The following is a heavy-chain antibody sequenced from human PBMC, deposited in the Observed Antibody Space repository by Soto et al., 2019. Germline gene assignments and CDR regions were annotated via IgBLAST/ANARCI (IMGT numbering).Heavy chain of an antibody. CDR3: ARRLYYSPELDP. V-gene: IGHV5-51*01. CDR2: IYPHDSDV. Sequence: GESLKISCKASGYSFTSYWIGWVRQMPGKGLEWMGIIYPHDSDVVNNPSLQGRVTISADKSINTAYLQWDSLRSSDTGIYYCARRLYYSPELDPWGQGTRVTVS. J-gene: IGHJ5*02. CDR1: GYSFTSYW. D-gene: IGHD3-10*01.